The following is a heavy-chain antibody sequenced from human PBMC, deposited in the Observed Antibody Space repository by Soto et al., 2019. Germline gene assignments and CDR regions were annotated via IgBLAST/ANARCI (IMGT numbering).Heavy chain of an antibody. CDR1: GGSISSSNC. J-gene: IGHJ6*02. Sequence: QVQLQESGPGLVKPSGTLSLTCAVSGGSISSSNCWSWVRQPPGKGLEWIGEIYHSGSTNFNPSLKSRVTVSVDQSKNPVSPKLNAVTAGDPAVYFCARVSGSYCYGMGVWGQGTTVTVSS. V-gene: IGHV4-4*02. CDR3: ARVSGSYCYGMGV. CDR2: IYHSGST.